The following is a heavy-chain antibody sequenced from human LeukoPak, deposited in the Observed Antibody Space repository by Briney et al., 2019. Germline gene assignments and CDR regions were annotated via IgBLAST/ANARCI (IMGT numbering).Heavy chain of an antibody. CDR1: GFTFSSYG. CDR2: ISGSGGST. CDR3: AKQKYKVVSSRFFDY. D-gene: IGHD3-22*01. V-gene: IGHV3-23*01. Sequence: AGGSLRLSCAASGFTFSSYGMSWVRQAPGKGLEWVSAISGSGGSTYYADSVKGRFTISRDNSKNTLYLQMNSLRAEDTAVYYCAKQKYKVVSSRFFDYWGQGTLVTVSS. J-gene: IGHJ4*02.